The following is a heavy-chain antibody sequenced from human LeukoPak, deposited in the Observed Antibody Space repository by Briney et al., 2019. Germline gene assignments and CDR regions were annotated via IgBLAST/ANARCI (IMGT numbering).Heavy chain of an antibody. V-gene: IGHV3-30-3*01. Sequence: GGSLRLSCAASGFTFSSFAMHWVRQAPGKGLEWVAVISYDGSNKYYADSVKGRFTISRDNSKNTLYLQMNSLRAEDTAVYYCARSRSVSGFDYAYWGQGALVTVSS. CDR3: ARSRSVSGFDYAY. J-gene: IGHJ4*02. CDR1: GFTFSSFA. D-gene: IGHD5-12*01. CDR2: ISYDGSNK.